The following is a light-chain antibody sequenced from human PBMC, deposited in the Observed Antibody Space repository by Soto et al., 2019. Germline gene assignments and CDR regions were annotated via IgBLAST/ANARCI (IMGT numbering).Light chain of an antibody. CDR2: EVS. J-gene: IGLJ3*02. CDR1: SSDVGGYNY. Sequence: QSALTQPASVSGSAGRSITISCTGASSDVGGYNYVSWYQQHPAKAPKLMIYEVSNRPSGVSHRFSGSKSDNTASLTISGLQAEDESDYYCFSYTTSSTLVFGGGTKLTVL. V-gene: IGLV2-14*01. CDR3: FSYTTSSTLV.